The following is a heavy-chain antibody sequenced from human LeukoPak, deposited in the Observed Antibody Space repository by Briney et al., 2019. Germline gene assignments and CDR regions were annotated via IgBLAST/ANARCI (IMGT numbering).Heavy chain of an antibody. J-gene: IGHJ3*02. CDR1: GYSFTSYW. CDR3: ASRYYYDSSGSDAFDI. D-gene: IGHD3-22*01. CDR2: IYPGDSDT. V-gene: IGHV5-51*01. Sequence: GESLKISCKGSGYSFTSYWIGWVRQMPGKGLGWVGIIYPGDSDTRYSPSFQGQVTISADKSISTAYLQWSSLKASDTAMYYCASRYYYDSSGSDAFDIWGQGTMVTVS.